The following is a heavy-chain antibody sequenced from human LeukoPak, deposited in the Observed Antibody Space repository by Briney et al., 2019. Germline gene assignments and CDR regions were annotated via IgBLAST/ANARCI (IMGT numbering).Heavy chain of an antibody. V-gene: IGHV1-46*01. CDR2: INPSGGST. CDR1: GYTSTSYY. Sequence: EASVKVSCKASGYTSTSYYMHWVRQAPGQGLEWMGIINPSGGSTSYAQKFQGRVTITADESTSTAYMELSSLRSEDTAVYYCARPLLTTLVPDAFDIWGQGTMVTVSS. D-gene: IGHD4/OR15-4a*01. CDR3: ARPLLTTLVPDAFDI. J-gene: IGHJ3*02.